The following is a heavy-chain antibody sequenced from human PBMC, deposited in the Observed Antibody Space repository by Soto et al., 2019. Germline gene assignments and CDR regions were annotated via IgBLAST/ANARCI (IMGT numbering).Heavy chain of an antibody. Sequence: QVQLVQSGAEVKKPGASVKVSCKASGYTFTSYAMHWVRQAPGQRLEWMGWINAGNGNTKYSQKFQGRVXXTXDXXASTAYMELSSLRSEDTAVYYCARVWYDISHAFDIWGQGTMVTVSS. D-gene: IGHD3-9*01. CDR3: ARVWYDISHAFDI. V-gene: IGHV1-3*01. CDR1: GYTFTSYA. J-gene: IGHJ3*02. CDR2: INAGNGNT.